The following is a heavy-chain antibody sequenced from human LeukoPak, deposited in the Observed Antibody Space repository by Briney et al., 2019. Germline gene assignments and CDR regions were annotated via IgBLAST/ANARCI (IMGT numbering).Heavy chain of an antibody. CDR2: IYHSGST. V-gene: IGHV4-30-2*01. J-gene: IGHJ4*02. CDR3: ARHLLGSGWYFDY. CDR1: GGSISSGGYS. D-gene: IGHD1-14*01. Sequence: PSETLSLTCAVSGGSISSGGYSWSWIRQPPGRGLEWIGYIYHSGSTYYNPSLKSRVTISVDRSKNQFSLKLSSVTAADTAVYYCARHLLGSGWYFDYWGQGTLVTVSS.